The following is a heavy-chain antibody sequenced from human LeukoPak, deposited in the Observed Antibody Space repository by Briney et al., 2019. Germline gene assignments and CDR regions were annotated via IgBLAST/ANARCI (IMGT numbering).Heavy chain of an antibody. J-gene: IGHJ4*02. V-gene: IGHV3-23*01. Sequence: GGSLRLSCAASGFTFSSYAMSWVRQAPGKGLEWVSAISGSGGSTYYADSVKGRFTISRDNSKNTLYLQMNSLRAEDTAVYYCARSRGGGYSYGSALYWGQGTLVTVSS. CDR2: ISGSGGST. CDR1: GFTFSSYA. D-gene: IGHD5-18*01. CDR3: ARSRGGGYSYGSALY.